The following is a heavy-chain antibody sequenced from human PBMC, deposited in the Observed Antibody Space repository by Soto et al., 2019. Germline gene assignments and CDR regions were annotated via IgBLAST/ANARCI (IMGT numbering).Heavy chain of an antibody. CDR2: IYYSGST. D-gene: IGHD6-13*01. CDR1: GGSISSYY. CDR3: ARDGIAAGLFDI. J-gene: IGHJ3*02. Sequence: QVQLQESGPGLVKPSETLSLTCTVSGGSISSYYWSWIRQPPGKGLEWIGYIYYSGSTNYNPSLKSRVTIPVDTSKNQFSLKLSAVTAADAAVYYCARDGIAAGLFDIWGKGKMVTVSS. V-gene: IGHV4-59*01.